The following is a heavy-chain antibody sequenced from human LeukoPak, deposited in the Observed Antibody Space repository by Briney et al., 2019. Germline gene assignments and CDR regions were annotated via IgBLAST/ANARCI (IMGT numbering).Heavy chain of an antibody. CDR2: IFPGDSDT. V-gene: IGHV5-51*01. J-gene: IGHJ4*02. Sequence: GESLKISCKGSGYSFTNYWIGWVRQMPGKGLEWMGIIFPGDSDTRYSPSFQGRVTISADKSISIVYLQWSSLKASDTAMYYCARHPDGSGSYDYWGQGTLVTVSS. CDR3: ARHPDGSGSYDY. D-gene: IGHD3-10*01. CDR1: GYSFTNYW.